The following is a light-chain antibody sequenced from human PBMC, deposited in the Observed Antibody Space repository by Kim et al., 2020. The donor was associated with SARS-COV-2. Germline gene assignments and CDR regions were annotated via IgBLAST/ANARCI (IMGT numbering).Light chain of an antibody. V-gene: IGLV2-14*01. Sequence: QSVLTQPASVSGSPGQSITISCTGTSSDVGGYNYVSWYQQHPGKVPKLMIYDVSQRPSGVSNRFSGSKSGNTASLTISGLQAEDEADYYCSSYTISITYVFGTGTKVTVL. CDR2: DVS. CDR1: SSDVGGYNY. J-gene: IGLJ1*01. CDR3: SSYTISITYV.